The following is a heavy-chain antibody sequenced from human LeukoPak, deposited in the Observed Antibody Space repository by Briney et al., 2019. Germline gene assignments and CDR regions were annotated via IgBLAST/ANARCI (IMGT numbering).Heavy chain of an antibody. CDR2: INHSGST. Sequence: SETLSLTCAVYGGSFSGYYWSWIRQPPGKGLEWIGEINHSGSTNYNPSLKSRVTISVDTSKNQFSLKLSSVTAADTAVYYCARVSDTMIVHDYWGQGTLVTVSS. V-gene: IGHV4-34*01. J-gene: IGHJ4*02. CDR3: ARVSDTMIVHDY. D-gene: IGHD3-22*01. CDR1: GGSFSGYY.